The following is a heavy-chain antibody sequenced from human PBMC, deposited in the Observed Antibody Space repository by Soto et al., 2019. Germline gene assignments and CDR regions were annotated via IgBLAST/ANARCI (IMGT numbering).Heavy chain of an antibody. D-gene: IGHD2-21*01. Sequence: QVQLVQSGAEVKKPGASVKVSCKASGYTFTSHYMHWVRQAPGQGLEWMGIINASGGSTSYAQKFQGRVTMTRDTSTSTGYMDLSSLRSEDTAVYYCARSRNGLIDYWGQGTLVTVSS. CDR2: INASGGST. CDR1: GYTFTSHY. CDR3: ARSRNGLIDY. V-gene: IGHV1-46*01. J-gene: IGHJ4*02.